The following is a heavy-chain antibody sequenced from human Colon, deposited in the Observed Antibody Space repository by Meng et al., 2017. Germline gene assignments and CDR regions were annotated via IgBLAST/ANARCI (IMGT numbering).Heavy chain of an antibody. D-gene: IGHD6-13*01. J-gene: IGHJ2*01. Sequence: GESLKISCAASGFTFSSYEMNWVRQAPGKGLEWVAYISSSGDTIYHADSLKGRFTISRDNAKNSLYLQMINLRVEDTAVYYCARDLGQPLVDWYFDLWGHGTLVTVSS. V-gene: IGHV3-48*03. CDR1: GFTFSSYE. CDR2: ISSSGDTI. CDR3: ARDLGQPLVDWYFDL.